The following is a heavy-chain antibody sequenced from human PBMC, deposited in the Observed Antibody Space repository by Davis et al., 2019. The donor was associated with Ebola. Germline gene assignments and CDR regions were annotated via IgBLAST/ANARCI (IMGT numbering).Heavy chain of an antibody. D-gene: IGHD2-8*01. J-gene: IGHJ4*02. V-gene: IGHV2-5*02. CDR1: GFSLNTNKVL. CDR2: IYGDDDK. Sequence: SGPTLVKPAQTLTLTCTFSGFSLNTNKVLVGWTRQPPGKALEWIAFIYGDDDKRYSPSLRNRLTITKDTSKNQVVLTMTNMDPADTATYYCTRLAYTNGWFYFDSWGQGSLVTVSS. CDR3: TRLAYTNGWFYFDS.